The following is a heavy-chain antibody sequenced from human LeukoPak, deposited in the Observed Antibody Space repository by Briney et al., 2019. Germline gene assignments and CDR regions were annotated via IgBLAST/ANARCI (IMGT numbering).Heavy chain of an antibody. CDR3: ASLGYSGYDWEFDY. J-gene: IGHJ4*02. Sequence: SETPSLTCTVSGGSISSHYWTWIRQPPGKGLEWIGYIYYSGNTNYNPSLKSRVTISVDTSKNQFSLKLSSVTAADTAVYYCASLGYSGYDWEFDYWGQGTLVTVSS. D-gene: IGHD5-12*01. V-gene: IGHV4-59*08. CDR2: IYYSGNT. CDR1: GGSISSHY.